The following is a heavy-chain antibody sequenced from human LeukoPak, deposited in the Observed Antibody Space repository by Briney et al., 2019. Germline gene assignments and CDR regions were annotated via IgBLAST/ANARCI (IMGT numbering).Heavy chain of an antibody. CDR2: IDPTDSYT. Sequence: GESLKISCKGSGYSFTNYWINWVRLMPGKGLEWMGRIDPTDSYTNYSPSFQGHVTISADKSISTAYLQWSSLKASDTAIYCCARQSSGLFLGYWGQGTLVTVSS. D-gene: IGHD3-3*01. J-gene: IGHJ4*02. CDR1: GYSFTNYW. CDR3: ARQSSGLFLGY. V-gene: IGHV5-10-1*01.